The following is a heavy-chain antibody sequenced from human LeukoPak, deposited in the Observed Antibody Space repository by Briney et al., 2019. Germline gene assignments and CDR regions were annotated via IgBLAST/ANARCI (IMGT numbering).Heavy chain of an antibody. CDR2: INSYGSST. CDR3: ARDYDYGGNWFDP. J-gene: IGHJ5*02. CDR1: GFTFSSSW. Sequence: GGSLRLSCAASGFTFSSSWMHWVRQAPGKGLVWVSRINSYGSSTSYADSVKGRFTISRDNGKNTLYLQMNSLRAEDTSVYYCARDYDYGGNWFDPWGQGTLVTVSS. D-gene: IGHD4-23*01. V-gene: IGHV3-74*01.